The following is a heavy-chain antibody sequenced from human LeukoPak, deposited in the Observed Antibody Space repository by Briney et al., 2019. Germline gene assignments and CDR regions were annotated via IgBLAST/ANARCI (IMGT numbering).Heavy chain of an antibody. Sequence: GESLKISCKGSGYRSTSYWIGWVRQMPGKGLEWMGMIFPGDADTRYSPSFQGQVTISADTSISTAYLQWSSLKASDTAMYYCATLSGYGSGSSASPFDYWGQGTLVTVSS. CDR1: GYRSTSYW. V-gene: IGHV5-51*01. CDR3: ATLSGYGSGSSASPFDY. CDR2: IFPGDADT. D-gene: IGHD3-10*01. J-gene: IGHJ4*02.